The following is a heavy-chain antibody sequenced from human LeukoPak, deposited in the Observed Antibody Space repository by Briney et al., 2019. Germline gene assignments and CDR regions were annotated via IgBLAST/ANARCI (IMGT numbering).Heavy chain of an antibody. Sequence: GASVNVSCKASGGTFSIYALSCVRQPPGQGLEWMGGIIPIFGTANYAQKFQGRVTITADESTSTAYMGLSSLRSEDTAVYYCARALSQLLFHDAFDIWGQGKMVTVSS. CDR2: IIPIFGTA. V-gene: IGHV1-69*01. CDR3: ARALSQLLFHDAFDI. D-gene: IGHD2-2*01. CDR1: GGTFSIYA. J-gene: IGHJ3*02.